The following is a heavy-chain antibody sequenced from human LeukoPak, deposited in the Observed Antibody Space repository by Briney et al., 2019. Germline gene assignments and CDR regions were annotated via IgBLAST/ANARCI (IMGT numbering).Heavy chain of an antibody. Sequence: PSETLSLTCTVSGGSISSYYWSWTRQPPGKGLEWIGYIYYSGSTNYNPSLKSRVTISVDTSKNQFSLKLSSVTAADTAVYYCARVARSSSWYISYYYYYYMDVWGKGTTVTISS. V-gene: IGHV4-59*01. CDR3: ARVARSSSWYISYYYYYYMDV. CDR1: GGSISSYY. J-gene: IGHJ6*03. CDR2: IYYSGST. D-gene: IGHD6-13*01.